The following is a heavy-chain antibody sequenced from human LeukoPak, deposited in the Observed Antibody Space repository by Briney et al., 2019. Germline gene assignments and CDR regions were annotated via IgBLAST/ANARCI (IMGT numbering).Heavy chain of an antibody. CDR3: ARQSSSWTSFDY. CDR2: IYYTGNT. CDR1: GGSISSYY. V-gene: IGHV4-59*01. J-gene: IGHJ4*02. D-gene: IGHD6-13*01. Sequence: SETLSLTCTVSGGSISSYYWSWIRQPPGKGLEWIGYIYYTGNTNYNPSLKSRVTISVDTSKNQFSLKLSSVTAADTAVYYCARQSSSWTSFDYWGQGTLVTVSS.